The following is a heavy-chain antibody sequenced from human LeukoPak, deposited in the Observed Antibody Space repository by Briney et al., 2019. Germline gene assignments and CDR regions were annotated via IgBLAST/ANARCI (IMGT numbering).Heavy chain of an antibody. Sequence: AGSLTLSCTASGFTFSNYAMSWVRQAPGKGLEWVSRIRGSGDDTHYADSVRGRFTISRENSKNTLYLQRTSLRAEDTAVYFCAKGGAYCSGGSCSNFDYWGQGTLVTVSS. CDR2: IRGSGDDT. CDR3: AKGGAYCSGGSCSNFDY. D-gene: IGHD2-15*01. CDR1: GFTFSNYA. J-gene: IGHJ4*02. V-gene: IGHV3-23*01.